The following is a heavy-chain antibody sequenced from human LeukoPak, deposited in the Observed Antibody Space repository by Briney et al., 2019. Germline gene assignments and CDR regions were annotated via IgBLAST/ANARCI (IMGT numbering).Heavy chain of an antibody. J-gene: IGHJ2*01. V-gene: IGHV3-33*06. CDR3: AKDNFIVATILGWYFDL. CDR2: IWYDGSNK. D-gene: IGHD5-12*01. Sequence: PGGSLRLSCAASGFTFSSYGMHWVRQAPGKGLEWVAVIWYDGSNKYYADYVKGRFTISRDNSKNTLYLQMNSLRAEDTAVYYCAKDNFIVATILGWYFDLWGRGTLVTVSS. CDR1: GFTFSSYG.